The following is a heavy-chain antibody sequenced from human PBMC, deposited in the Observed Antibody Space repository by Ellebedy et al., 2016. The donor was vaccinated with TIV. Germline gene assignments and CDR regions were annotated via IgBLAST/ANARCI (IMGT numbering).Heavy chain of an antibody. D-gene: IGHD4-17*01. V-gene: IGHV3-7*01. Sequence: GESLKISCAASGFNFRSYWMTWVRQDPGKGLEWVAKIRQEGDEIYYVESVKGRFTISRDNAKNSLFLQMNSLRVEDTAVYYCARRASYGDYAVQVNPWFDPWGQGTLVTVSS. J-gene: IGHJ5*02. CDR3: ARRASYGDYAVQVNPWFDP. CDR1: GFNFRSYW. CDR2: IRQEGDEI.